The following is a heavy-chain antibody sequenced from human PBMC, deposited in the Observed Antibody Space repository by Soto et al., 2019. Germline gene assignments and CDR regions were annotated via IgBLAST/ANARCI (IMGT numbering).Heavy chain of an antibody. CDR3: ARDSGGFDP. Sequence: PGWSLRLSCAASGFTFSSYSMNWVRQAPGKGLEWVSYISSSSSTLYYADSVKGRFTISRDNAKNSLYLQMNSLRAEDTAVYYCARDSGGFDPWGQGTLVTVSS. CDR2: ISSSSSTL. V-gene: IGHV3-48*01. D-gene: IGHD1-26*01. CDR1: GFTFSSYS. J-gene: IGHJ5*02.